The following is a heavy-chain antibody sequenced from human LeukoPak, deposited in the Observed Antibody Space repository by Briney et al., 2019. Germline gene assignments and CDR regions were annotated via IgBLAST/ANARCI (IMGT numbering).Heavy chain of an antibody. V-gene: IGHV4-34*01. CDR1: GGSFSGYY. D-gene: IGHD4-17*01. J-gene: IGHJ4*02. CDR2: INHSGST. CDR3: ARVWPMTTGSSFDY. Sequence: PSETLSLTCAVYGGSFSGYYWSWIRQPPGKGLEWIGEINHSGSTNYNPSLKSRGTISVDMSKNQFSLKLSSVTAADTAVYYCARVWPMTTGSSFDYWRQGTLVTVSS.